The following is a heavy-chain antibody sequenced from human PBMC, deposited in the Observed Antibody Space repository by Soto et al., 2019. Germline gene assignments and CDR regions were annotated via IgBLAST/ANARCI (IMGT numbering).Heavy chain of an antibody. Sequence: QVQLVQSGAEVKKPGSSVRVSCKASGGTFSTYIISWVRQAPGQGLEWMGRISPMVGIAIYAQKFQGRIAITADKSTSIAYLELTSLRNEATAVYYCARLARGRYDYWGQGTLITVSS. J-gene: IGHJ4*02. V-gene: IGHV1-69*02. CDR2: ISPMVGIA. CDR3: ARLARGRYDY. CDR1: GGTFSTYI. D-gene: IGHD3-16*01.